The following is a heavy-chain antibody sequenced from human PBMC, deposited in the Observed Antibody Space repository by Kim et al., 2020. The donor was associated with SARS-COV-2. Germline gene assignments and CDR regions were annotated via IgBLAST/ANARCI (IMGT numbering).Heavy chain of an antibody. CDR2: IIPMLDIP. J-gene: IGHJ2*01. Sequence: SVKVSCKASGGTFSSYAISWVRQAPGQGLEWMGRIIPMLDIPNYAQKFQDRVTINADKSTSTVYMELSSLRSEDTAAYYCARGLVGATWDWYFDLWGRG. D-gene: IGHD1-26*01. CDR1: GGTFSSYA. CDR3: ARGLVGATWDWYFDL. V-gene: IGHV1-69*04.